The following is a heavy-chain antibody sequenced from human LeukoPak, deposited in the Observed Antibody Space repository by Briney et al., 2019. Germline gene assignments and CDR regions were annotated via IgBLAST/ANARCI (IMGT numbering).Heavy chain of an antibody. CDR1: GGTFSSYA. D-gene: IGHD2-21*02. J-gene: IGHJ4*02. CDR3: ASSCGGDCYGYYFDY. CDR2: IIPIFGTA. Sequence: ASVKVSCEASGGTFSSYAISWVRQAPGQGLEWMGGIIPIFGTANYAQKFQGRVTITADESTSTAYMELSSLRSEDTAVYYCASSCGGDCYGYYFDYWGQGTLVTVSS. V-gene: IGHV1-69*13.